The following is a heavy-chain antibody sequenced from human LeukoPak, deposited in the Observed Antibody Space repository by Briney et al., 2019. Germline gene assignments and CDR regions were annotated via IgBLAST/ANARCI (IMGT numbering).Heavy chain of an antibody. CDR2: IKQDGSEK. D-gene: IGHD6-19*01. Sequence: GGSLRLSCAASGFTFSSYWMSWVRQAPGKGLEWVASIKQDGSEKYYVDSVKGRFTISRDNAKISLYLQMNSLRAEDTAVYYCAIQQWLASPIDYWGQGTLVTVSS. V-gene: IGHV3-7*01. CDR3: AIQQWLASPIDY. J-gene: IGHJ4*02. CDR1: GFTFSSYW.